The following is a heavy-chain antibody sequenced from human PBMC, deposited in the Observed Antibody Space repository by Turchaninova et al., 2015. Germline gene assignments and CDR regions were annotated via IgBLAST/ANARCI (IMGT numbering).Heavy chain of an antibody. J-gene: IGHJ4*02. CDR1: RFIVRTNG. CDR3: AKAPRGYSYSYCDF. Sequence: CVGYRFIVRTNGKTWDRQGPGRGREWVSCISASCASTYDAASVKGRFTVARDNSKNTLYLERTGLTVEDTAVYYCAKAPRGYSYSYCDFWGQGTLVTVSS. D-gene: IGHD5-12*01. CDR2: ISASCAST. V-gene: IGHV3-23*01.